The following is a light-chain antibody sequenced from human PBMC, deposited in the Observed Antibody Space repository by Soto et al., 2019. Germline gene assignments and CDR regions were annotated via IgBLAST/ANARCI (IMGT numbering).Light chain of an antibody. CDR3: QQRSNSPRT. J-gene: IGKJ2*01. V-gene: IGKV3-11*01. Sequence: EIVLTQSPATLSLSPGERATLSGRASQSVSSYLAWYQQKFGQAPRLLIYDASNRATGIPARFSGSGSGTDFTLTISSLEPEDFAVYYCQQRSNSPRTFGQGTKLEIK. CDR2: DAS. CDR1: QSVSSY.